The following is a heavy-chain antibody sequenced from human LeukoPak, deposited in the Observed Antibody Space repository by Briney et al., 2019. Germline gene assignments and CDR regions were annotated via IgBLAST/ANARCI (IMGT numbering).Heavy chain of an antibody. Sequence: PGGPLSLSCAAAGFTFSNAWMSWVRQAPGKGLVWVGRIKSNTDGWTTDYAAPVKSRITISRDDSKNTLYLQMNSLKTEDTAVYYCTTDVFPAYGSGSPYYFDYWGQGTLVTVSS. CDR3: TTDVFPAYGSGSPYYFDY. CDR2: IKSNTDGWTT. V-gene: IGHV3-15*01. D-gene: IGHD3-10*01. CDR1: GFTFSNAW. J-gene: IGHJ4*02.